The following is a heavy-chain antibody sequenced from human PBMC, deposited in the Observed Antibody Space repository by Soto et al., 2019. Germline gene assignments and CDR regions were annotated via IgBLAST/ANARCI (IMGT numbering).Heavy chain of an antibody. V-gene: IGHV1-3*01. J-gene: IGHJ4*02. CDR1: GYIFTSYV. D-gene: IGHD2-2*02. CDR2: VNAGNDKT. Sequence: GASVKVSCKASGYIFTSYVIHWVRQAPGQRLEWMGWVNAGNDKTKYSQKFQGRVTITRDASASTSYMELSSLRSEDTAVYYCARSPPHCISASCYSAYFDYRGQGTLVTVSS. CDR3: ARSPPHCISASCYSAYFDY.